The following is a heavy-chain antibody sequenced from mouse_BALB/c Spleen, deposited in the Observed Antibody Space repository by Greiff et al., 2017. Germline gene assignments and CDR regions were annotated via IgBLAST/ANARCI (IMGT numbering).Heavy chain of an antibody. Sequence: EVKLVESGGGLVKPGGSLKLSCAASGLTFSSYAMSWVRQTPEKRLEWVASISSGGSTYYPDSVKGRFTISRDNARNILYLQMSSLRSEDTAMYYCARGIYYYGSSWAMDYWGQGTSVTVSS. V-gene: IGHV5-6-5*01. CDR2: ISSGGST. D-gene: IGHD1-1*01. CDR1: GLTFSSYA. J-gene: IGHJ4*01. CDR3: ARGIYYYGSSWAMDY.